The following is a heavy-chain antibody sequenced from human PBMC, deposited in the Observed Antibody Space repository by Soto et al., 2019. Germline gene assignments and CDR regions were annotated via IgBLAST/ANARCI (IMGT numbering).Heavy chain of an antibody. CDR2: ISYDGSNK. CDR1: GFTFSSYG. CDR3: VGGYYFGDF. Sequence: QVQLVESGGGVVQPGRSLGISCAASGFTFSSYGRHWVRQAPGKGLQWVAVISYDGSNKNYADSVKGRFTISRDNAKNMLYLQMNSLRAEETAVYYCVGGYYFGDFWGQGTLVTVSS. D-gene: IGHD3-22*01. J-gene: IGHJ4*02. V-gene: IGHV3-30*03.